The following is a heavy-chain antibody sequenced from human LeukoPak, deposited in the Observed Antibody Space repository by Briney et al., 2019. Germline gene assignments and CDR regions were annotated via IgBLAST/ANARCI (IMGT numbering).Heavy chain of an antibody. Sequence: PSETLSLTCTVSGGSISSYYWSWIRQPPGKGLEWIGYIYYSGSTNYNPSLKSRVTISVDTSKNQFSLKLSSVTAADTAAYYCARHSLRGRSNWFDPWGQGTLVTVSS. CDR2: IYYSGST. J-gene: IGHJ5*02. CDR1: GGSISSYY. CDR3: ARHSLRGRSNWFDP. V-gene: IGHV4-59*08. D-gene: IGHD3-16*02.